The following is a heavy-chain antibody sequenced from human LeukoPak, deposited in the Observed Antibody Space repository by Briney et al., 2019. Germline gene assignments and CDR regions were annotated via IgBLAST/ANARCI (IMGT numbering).Heavy chain of an antibody. J-gene: IGHJ6*02. CDR2: INHSGST. CDR3: ARGRERVHYYYYGMDV. Sequence: SETLSLTCAVCGGSFSGYYWSWIRQPPGKGLEWIGEINHSGSTNYNPSLKSRVTISVDTSKNQFSLKLSSVTAADTAVYYCARGRERVHYYYYGMDVWGQGTTVTVSS. CDR1: GGSFSGYY. V-gene: IGHV4-34*01. D-gene: IGHD1-1*01.